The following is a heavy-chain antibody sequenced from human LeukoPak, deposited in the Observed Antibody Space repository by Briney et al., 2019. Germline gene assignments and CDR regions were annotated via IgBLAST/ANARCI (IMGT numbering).Heavy chain of an antibody. Sequence: SETLSLTCTVSGDSFSYFYWSWIRQPPGKGLEWIGYIYNSGSTNYNPSLKSRVTISLDTSKNQFSLKLSSVTAADTAVYYCARKFRGSLSSFDPWGQGTLVTVSS. D-gene: IGHD1-26*01. CDR2: IYNSGST. CDR1: GDSFSYFY. CDR3: ARKFRGSLSSFDP. V-gene: IGHV4-59*12. J-gene: IGHJ5*02.